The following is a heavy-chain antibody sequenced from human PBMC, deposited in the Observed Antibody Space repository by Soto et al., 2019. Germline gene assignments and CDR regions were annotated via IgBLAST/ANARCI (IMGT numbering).Heavy chain of an antibody. CDR1: GYTFTGYY. CDR3: ARSYLIDEDSSSSPFDY. CDR2: INPNSGGT. Sequence: QVQLVQSGAEVKKPGASVKVSCKASGYTFTGYYMHWVRQAPGQGLEWMGWINPNSGGTNYAQKFQGSVTMTRDTSISTAYLELSRLRSDDTAVYYCARSYLIDEDSSSSPFDYWGQGTLVTVSS. V-gene: IGHV1-2*02. J-gene: IGHJ4*02. D-gene: IGHD6-6*01.